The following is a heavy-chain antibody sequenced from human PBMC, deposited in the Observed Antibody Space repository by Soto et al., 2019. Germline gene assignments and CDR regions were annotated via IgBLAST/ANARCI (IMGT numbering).Heavy chain of an antibody. D-gene: IGHD2-2*01. V-gene: IGHV4-39*01. Sequence: SETLSLTCTVSGGSISSSSYYWGWIRQPPGKGLEWIGSIYYSGSTYYNPSLKSRVTISVDTSKNQFSLKLSSVTAADTAVYYCARAMVVVPAAIVRDAFDIWGQGTMVTVSS. CDR3: ARAMVVVPAAIVRDAFDI. J-gene: IGHJ3*02. CDR2: IYYSGST. CDR1: GGSISSSSYY.